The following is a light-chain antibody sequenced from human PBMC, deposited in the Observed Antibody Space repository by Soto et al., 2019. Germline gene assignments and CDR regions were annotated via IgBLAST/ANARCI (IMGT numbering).Light chain of an antibody. Sequence: EIVMTQSPASLSVSPGDGVTLSCRASQSVASNVAWYQQKPGQGPRLLIHGASTRAAGVPARFSGSVSATDFTLTISSLQSEDFAVYYCQQYHNWPPQYTFGQGTKLQIK. V-gene: IGKV3-15*01. J-gene: IGKJ2*01. CDR3: QQYHNWPPQYT. CDR2: GAS. CDR1: QSVASN.